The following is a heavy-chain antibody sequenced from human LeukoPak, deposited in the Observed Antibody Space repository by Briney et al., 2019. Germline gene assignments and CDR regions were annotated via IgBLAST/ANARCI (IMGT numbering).Heavy chain of an antibody. CDR3: ARERSPIFGVVRRHNNWFDP. V-gene: IGHV7-4-1*02. CDR2: INTNTGNP. D-gene: IGHD3-3*01. CDR1: GYTFTSYT. J-gene: IGHJ5*02. Sequence: ASVKVSCKASGYTFTSYTMNWVRQAPGQGLGWMGWINTNTGNPTYAQGFTGRFVFSLDTSVSTAYLQISSLKAEDTAVYYCARERSPIFGVVRRHNNWFDPWGQGTLVTVSS.